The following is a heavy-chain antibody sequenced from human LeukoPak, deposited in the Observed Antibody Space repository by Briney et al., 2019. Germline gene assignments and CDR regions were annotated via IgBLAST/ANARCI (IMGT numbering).Heavy chain of an antibody. CDR1: AFTFSNFG. D-gene: IGHD4-11*01. V-gene: IGHV3-30*02. Sequence: GGSLRLSCAASAFTFSNFGMHWVRQTPGKGLEWVAFIRSDGNDTYSPDSVKGRFTISNDNFKNALYLQMSSLRPEDTAVYYCAKNDNTNSFDIWGQGTLVTVSS. CDR3: AKNDNTNSFDI. J-gene: IGHJ3*02. CDR2: IRSDGNDT.